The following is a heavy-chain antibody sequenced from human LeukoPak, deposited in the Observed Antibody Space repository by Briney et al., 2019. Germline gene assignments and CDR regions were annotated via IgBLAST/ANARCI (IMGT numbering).Heavy chain of an antibody. CDR1: GVSISSYY. CDR2: IYYSGST. D-gene: IGHD3-9*01. J-gene: IGHJ4*02. CDR3: ARVRAGYFDPYYFDY. Sequence: SETPSLTCTVSGVSISSYYWSWIRQPPGKGLEWIGYIYYSGSTNYNPSLKSRVTISVDTSKNQFSLKLSSVTAADTAVYYCARVRAGYFDPYYFDYWGQGTLVTVSS. V-gene: IGHV4-59*01.